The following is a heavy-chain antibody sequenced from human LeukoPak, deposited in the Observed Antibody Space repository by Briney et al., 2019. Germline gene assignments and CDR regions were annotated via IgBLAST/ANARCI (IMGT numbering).Heavy chain of an antibody. Sequence: GGSLRLSCAASGFTFSSYSMTWVRQAPGKGLEWVSSISSSSSYIYYADSVKGRFTISRDNAKNSLFLQMNSLRAKDTAVYYCARDLGGTSSPYFDLWGRGTLVTVSS. CDR3: ARDLGGTSSPYFDL. CDR1: GFTFSSYS. CDR2: ISSSSSYI. D-gene: IGHD6-19*01. V-gene: IGHV3-21*01. J-gene: IGHJ2*01.